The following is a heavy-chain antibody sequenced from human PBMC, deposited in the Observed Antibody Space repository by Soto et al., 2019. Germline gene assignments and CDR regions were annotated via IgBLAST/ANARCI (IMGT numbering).Heavy chain of an antibody. CDR1: GFTFSSYA. V-gene: IGHV3-23*01. D-gene: IGHD3-3*01. Sequence: PGESLKISCAASGFTFSSYAMSWVRQAPGKGLEWVSAISGSGGSTYYADSVKGRFTISRDNSKNTLYLQMNSLRAEDTAVYYCASENRNYDFWSGPSARDYWGQGTLVTVYS. CDR2: ISGSGGST. J-gene: IGHJ4*02. CDR3: ASENRNYDFWSGPSARDY.